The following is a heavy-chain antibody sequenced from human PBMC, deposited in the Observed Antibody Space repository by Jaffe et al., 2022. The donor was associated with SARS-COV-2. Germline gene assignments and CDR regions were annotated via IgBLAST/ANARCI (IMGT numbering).Heavy chain of an antibody. J-gene: IGHJ4*02. D-gene: IGHD1-7*01. CDR2: IYPGDSDT. Sequence: EVQLVQSGAEVKKPGESLKISCKGSGYSFTSYWIGWVRQMPGKGLEWMGIIYPGDSDTRYSPSFQGQVTISADKSISTAYLQWSSLKASDTAMYYCARHPGLGQELSTAGEFDYWGQGTLVTVSS. CDR3: ARHPGLGQELSTAGEFDY. CDR1: GYSFTSYW. V-gene: IGHV5-51*01.